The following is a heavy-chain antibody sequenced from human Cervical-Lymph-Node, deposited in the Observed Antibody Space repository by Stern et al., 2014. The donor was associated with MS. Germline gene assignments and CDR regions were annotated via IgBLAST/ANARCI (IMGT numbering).Heavy chain of an antibody. D-gene: IGHD6-13*01. V-gene: IGHV4-4*02. CDR1: GDSISSSNW. CDR3: VRALGSSSFRYWFDP. J-gene: IGHJ5*02. Sequence: QVQLQESGPGLVKPSGTLSLTCAVSGDSISSSNWWSWVRQSPGKGLEWVGDIYHAGTTNYNSTLQSRLTISADNSKNQFSLKLTSVTAADTAVYYCVRALGSSSFRYWFDPWGQGTLVIVSS. CDR2: IYHAGTT.